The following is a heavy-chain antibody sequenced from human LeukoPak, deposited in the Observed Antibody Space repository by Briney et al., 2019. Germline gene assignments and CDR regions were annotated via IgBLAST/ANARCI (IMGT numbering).Heavy chain of an antibody. CDR3: AKDRPNYYGSNGHYYRRDGDY. J-gene: IGHJ4*02. D-gene: IGHD3-22*01. Sequence: PGGSLRLSCAASGFTLSNYDMSWVRQAPGKGLAWVSAISGRGGRTYYADSVKGRFTISRDNPKNTLYLQMNSLRAEDTAVYYCAKDRPNYYGSNGHYYRRDGDYWGQGTLVTVSS. V-gene: IGHV3-23*01. CDR1: GFTLSNYD. CDR2: ISGRGGRT.